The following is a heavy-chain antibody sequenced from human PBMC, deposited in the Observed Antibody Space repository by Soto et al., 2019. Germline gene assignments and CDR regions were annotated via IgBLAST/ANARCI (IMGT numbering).Heavy chain of an antibody. CDR2: IYYSGST. CDR1: GGSISGYY. CDR3: ARHVTYYDILTGYYNSDYFDY. V-gene: IGHV4-59*08. D-gene: IGHD3-9*01. Sequence: PSETLSLTCTVSGGSISGYYWSWLRQPPGKGLEWIGYIYYSGSTNYNPSLKSRVTISVDTSKNQFSLKLSSVTAADTAVYYCARHVTYYDILTGYYNSDYFDYWGQGTLVTVSS. J-gene: IGHJ4*02.